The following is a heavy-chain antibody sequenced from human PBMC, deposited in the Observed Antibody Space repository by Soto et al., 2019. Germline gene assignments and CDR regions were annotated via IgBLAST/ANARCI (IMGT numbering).Heavy chain of an antibody. Sequence: GGSLRLSCVGSGFGFNSYGMSWVRQAPGKGLEWVSGISGSSGNTYYADSVKGRFTISRDNSKNTLYLQMNSLRADDTAVYYCAKYRGYCSGGSCSREDYLDYWGQGTLVTVSS. CDR1: GFGFNSYG. CDR3: AKYRGYCSGGSCSREDYLDY. CDR2: ISGSSGNT. V-gene: IGHV3-23*01. D-gene: IGHD2-15*01. J-gene: IGHJ4*02.